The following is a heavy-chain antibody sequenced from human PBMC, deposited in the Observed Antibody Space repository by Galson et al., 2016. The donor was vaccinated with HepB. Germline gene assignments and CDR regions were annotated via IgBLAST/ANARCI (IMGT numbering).Heavy chain of an antibody. CDR2: ISSRSYI. D-gene: IGHD3-16*01. V-gene: IGHV3-21*01. J-gene: IGHJ4*02. Sequence: SLRLSCAASGFTFSSYTMNWVRQAPGKGLEWVSSISSRSYIYYADSVKGRFTISRDNAKNSLYLEMNSLRDEDTAVYYCARDDYFRLGYWGQGTLVTVSS. CDR1: GFTFSSYT. CDR3: ARDDYFRLGY.